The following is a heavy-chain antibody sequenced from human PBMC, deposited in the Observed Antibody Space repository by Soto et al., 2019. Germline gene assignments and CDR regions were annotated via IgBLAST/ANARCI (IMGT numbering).Heavy chain of an antibody. CDR2: IIPIFGTA. Sequence: QVQLVQSGAEVKKPGSSVKVSCKASGGTFSSYAISWVRQAPGQGLEWMGGIIPIFGTANYAQKFQGRVTITADESTSTAYMELSSLRSEDTAVYYCAILGAKEMATITPYFDYWGQGTLVTVSS. CDR3: AILGAKEMATITPYFDY. J-gene: IGHJ4*02. V-gene: IGHV1-69*01. D-gene: IGHD5-12*01. CDR1: GGTFSSYA.